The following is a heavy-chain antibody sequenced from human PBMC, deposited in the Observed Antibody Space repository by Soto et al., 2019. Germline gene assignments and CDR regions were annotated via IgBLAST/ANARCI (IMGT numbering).Heavy chain of an antibody. V-gene: IGHV3-33*01. J-gene: IGHJ4*02. CDR1: GFTFSSYG. Sequence: QVQLVESGGGVVQPGRSLRLSCAASGFTFSSYGMHWVRQAPGKGLEWVAVIRYDGSNKYYADSVKGRFTISRDNSKNTRYLQMNSLRAEDTAVYYCARDGYSSGWYDFDYWGQGTLVTVSS. CDR3: ARDGYSSGWYDFDY. CDR2: IRYDGSNK. D-gene: IGHD6-19*01.